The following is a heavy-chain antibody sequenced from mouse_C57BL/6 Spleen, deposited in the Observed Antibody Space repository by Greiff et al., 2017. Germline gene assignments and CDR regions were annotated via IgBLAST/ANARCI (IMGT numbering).Heavy chain of an antibody. D-gene: IGHD1-1*01. CDR1: GFTFSDYG. V-gene: IGHV5-17*01. Sequence: EVHLVESGGGLVKPGGSLKLSCAASGFTFSDYGMHWVRQAPEKGLEWVAYISSGSSTIYYADTVKGRFTISRDNAKNTLFLQMTSLRSEDTAMYYCARGGYYVRDYAMDYWGQGTSVTVSS. J-gene: IGHJ4*01. CDR2: ISSGSSTI. CDR3: ARGGYYVRDYAMDY.